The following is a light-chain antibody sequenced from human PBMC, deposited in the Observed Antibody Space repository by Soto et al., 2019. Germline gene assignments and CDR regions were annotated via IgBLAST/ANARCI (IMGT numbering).Light chain of an antibody. CDR3: SSYAGSNNFRV. V-gene: IGLV2-8*01. CDR1: SSDVGGYNY. Sequence: QSALTQPPSASGSPGQSVTISCTGTSSDVGGYNYVSWYQQHPGKAPKLMIYEVSKRPSGVPDRFSGSKSGNTASLTVSGLQAEDKAVYYCSSYAGSNNFRVFGGGTKLTVL. CDR2: EVS. J-gene: IGLJ2*01.